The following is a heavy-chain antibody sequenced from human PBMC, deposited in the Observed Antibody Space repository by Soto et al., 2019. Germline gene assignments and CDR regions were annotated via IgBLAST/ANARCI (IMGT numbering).Heavy chain of an antibody. Sequence: QVHLVQSGAELKRPGSSVTVSCKACGGTFSFYSIGWVRQAPGQGLEWMGRTISAFGSANSALKFRGGVTMTADESTGTVDMELTSLTAEGTGVFYCGVYCSGGTCSGPRYGVGVWGGGTTVIVSS. D-gene: IGHD2-15*01. V-gene: IGHV1-69*18. CDR1: GGTFSFYS. CDR2: TISAFGSA. J-gene: IGHJ6*04. CDR3: GVYCSGGTCSGPRYGVGV.